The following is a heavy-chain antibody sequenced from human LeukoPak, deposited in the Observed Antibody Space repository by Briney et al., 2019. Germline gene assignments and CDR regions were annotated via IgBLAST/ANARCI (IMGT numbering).Heavy chain of an antibody. CDR2: MSYDGSNK. V-gene: IGHV3-30-3*01. CDR1: GFTFSSYA. CDR3: ARVWSGYYVYFDY. Sequence: GGSLRLSCAASGFTFSSYAMPWVRQAPGKGLEWVAVMSYDGSNKYYADSVKGRFTISRDNSKNTLYLQMNSLRAEDTAVYYCARVWSGYYVYFDYWGQGTLVTVSS. D-gene: IGHD3-3*01. J-gene: IGHJ4*02.